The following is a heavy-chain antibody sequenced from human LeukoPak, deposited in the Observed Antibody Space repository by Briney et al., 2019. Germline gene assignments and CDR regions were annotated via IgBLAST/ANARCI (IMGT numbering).Heavy chain of an antibody. CDR1: GYTFTGYY. CDR2: INPNSGGT. CDR3: ARGGYYGSGRRIDY. Sequence: ASVKVSCKTSGYTFTGYYMHWVRQAPGQGLEWMGWINPNSGGTNYAQKFQGRVTMTRDTSISTAYMELSRLRSDDTAVYYCARGGYYGSGRRIDYWGQGTLVTVSS. J-gene: IGHJ4*02. D-gene: IGHD3-10*01. V-gene: IGHV1-2*02.